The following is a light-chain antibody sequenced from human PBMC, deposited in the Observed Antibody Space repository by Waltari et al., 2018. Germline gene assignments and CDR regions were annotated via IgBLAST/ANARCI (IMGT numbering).Light chain of an antibody. J-gene: IGKJ4*01. CDR3: QQRANWPPLT. CDR1: QSVSNF. V-gene: IGKV3-11*01. CDR2: HAS. Sequence: EIVLTQSPATLSLSPGERATLSCRASQSVSNFLAWYQQKPGQAPRLLIYHASNRATGIPDRFSGRGSGTDITLTISSLEPGDSAVYYCQQRANWPPLTFGGGTRVEI.